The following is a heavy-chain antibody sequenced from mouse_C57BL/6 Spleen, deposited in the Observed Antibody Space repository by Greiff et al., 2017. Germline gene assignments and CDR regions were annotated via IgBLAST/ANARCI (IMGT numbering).Heavy chain of an antibody. J-gene: IGHJ2*01. CDR3: ERAWDYCDY. Sequence: VQLKESGPGLVKPSQSLSITCSVTGYSITSGYYWNWIRQFPGNKLEWMGYISYDGSNNYNPSLKNRISISRDTSKNQCFLKLDSFTTEYTATYCCERAWDYCDYWGQGTTLTVSS. D-gene: IGHD4-1*01. CDR2: ISYDGSN. CDR1: GYSITSGYY. V-gene: IGHV3-6*01.